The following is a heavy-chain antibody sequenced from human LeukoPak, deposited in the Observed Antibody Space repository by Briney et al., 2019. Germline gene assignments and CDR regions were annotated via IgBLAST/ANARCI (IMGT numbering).Heavy chain of an antibody. CDR1: GFTFSSYS. D-gene: IGHD3-22*01. J-gene: IGHJ4*02. V-gene: IGHV3-21*01. CDR2: ISSSSSYI. CDR3: AREPSNYYDSSGYDY. Sequence: LGGSLRLSCAASGFTFSSYSMNWVRQAPGKGLEWVSSISSSSSYIYYADSVKGRFTISRDNAKNSLYLQMNSLRAEDTAVYYCAREPSNYYDSSGYDYWGQGTLVTVSS.